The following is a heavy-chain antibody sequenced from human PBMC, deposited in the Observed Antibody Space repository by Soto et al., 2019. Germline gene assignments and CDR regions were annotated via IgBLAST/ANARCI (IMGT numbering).Heavy chain of an antibody. J-gene: IGHJ5*02. Sequence: QVQLVESGGGVVQPEKSLRLSCAASGFIFSNYGMHWVRQAPGKGLEWVAVIWYDGHKEYYADSVKGRFIISRDNSRNTGSLQMNSLRAEDTAVYYCARERAVDYYHWFDPWGQGTLVTVS. CDR2: IWYDGHKE. D-gene: IGHD3-3*02. CDR3: ARERAVDYYHWFDP. CDR1: GFIFSNYG. V-gene: IGHV3-33*01.